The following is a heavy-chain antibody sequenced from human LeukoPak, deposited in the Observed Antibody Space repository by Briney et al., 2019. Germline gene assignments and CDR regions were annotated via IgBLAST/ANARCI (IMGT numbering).Heavy chain of an antibody. CDR1: GSTFSRYA. CDR2: INDNGGRT. D-gene: IGHD1-26*01. Sequence: PGGSLRLSCSASGSTFSRYAMHWVRQAPGKGLEYVSGINDNGGRTHYGDSVKGRFSISRDNSKNTLHLQMSTLRAEDTALYYCVKDVGGSYAFDYWGQGILVTVAS. J-gene: IGHJ4*02. CDR3: VKDVGGSYAFDY. V-gene: IGHV3-64D*09.